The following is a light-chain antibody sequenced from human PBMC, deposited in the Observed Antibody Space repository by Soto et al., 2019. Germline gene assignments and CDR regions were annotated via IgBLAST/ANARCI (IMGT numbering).Light chain of an antibody. CDR3: QQYNGYPWT. CDR1: RRISSW. J-gene: IGKJ1*01. Sequence: DIPMTQSPSTLSASVGDRVTITCRASRRISSWLAWYQQQPGKAPKLLVYDASTLQSGVPSRFSGNGSGTEFTLTISRLQPEDLATYFCQQYNGYPWTLGQGTRVGIK. V-gene: IGKV1-5*01. CDR2: DAS.